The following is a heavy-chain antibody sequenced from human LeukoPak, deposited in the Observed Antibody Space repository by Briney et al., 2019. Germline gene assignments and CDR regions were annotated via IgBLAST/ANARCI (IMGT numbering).Heavy chain of an antibody. V-gene: IGHV4-38-2*02. CDR1: GGSFNEYY. CDR3: ARDLYSSGWGYFDY. CDR2: IYHSGST. D-gene: IGHD6-19*01. Sequence: SETLSLTCGVNGGSFNEYYWDWIRQPPGKGLEWIGSIYHSGSTYYNPSLKSRVTISLDTSENQFSLKLTSVTAADTAVYYCARDLYSSGWGYFDYWGQGTLVTASS. J-gene: IGHJ4*02.